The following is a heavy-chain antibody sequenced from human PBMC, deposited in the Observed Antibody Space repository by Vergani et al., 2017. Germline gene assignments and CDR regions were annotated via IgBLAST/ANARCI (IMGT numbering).Heavy chain of an antibody. CDR1: GFTFSSYG. CDR2: ISYDGSNK. D-gene: IGHD4-23*01. CDR3: AKDYVVYSGISGEVGNFDF. J-gene: IGHJ4*02. V-gene: IGHV3-30*18. Sequence: QVQLVESGGGVVQPGRSLRLSCAASGFTFSSYGVHWVRRAPGKGLEWVAVISYDGSNKYYADSVKGRFTISRDNTKNTLYLQMNSRRAEATAVYYCAKDYVVYSGISGEVGNFDFWGQGTLVTVSS.